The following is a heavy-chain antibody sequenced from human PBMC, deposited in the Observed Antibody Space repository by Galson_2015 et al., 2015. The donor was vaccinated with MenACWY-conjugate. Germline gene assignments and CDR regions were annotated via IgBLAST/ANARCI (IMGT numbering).Heavy chain of an antibody. D-gene: IGHD1-14*01. CDR3: ARGGISNFDY. Sequence: SLRLSCAASGFTFGSFAINWVRQAPGKGLEWVSYISSSSSVIYYADSVKGRFTISGDNAENSLFLQMNSLTAEDTAVYYCARGGISNFDYWGLGTLVTVSS. V-gene: IGHV3-48*04. J-gene: IGHJ4*02. CDR1: GFTFGSFA. CDR2: ISSSSSVI.